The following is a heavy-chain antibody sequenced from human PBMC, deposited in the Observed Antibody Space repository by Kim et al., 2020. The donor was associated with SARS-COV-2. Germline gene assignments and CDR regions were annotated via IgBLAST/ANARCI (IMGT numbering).Heavy chain of an antibody. D-gene: IGHD3-3*01. Sequence: SGPTLVKPTQTLTLTCTFSGFSLSTSGMCVSWIRQPPGKALEWLARIDWDDDKYYSTSLKTRLTISKDTSKNQVVLTMTNMDPVDTATYYCARNRFYGIFGVEGYYMDVWGKGTTVTVSS. CDR1: GFSLSTSGMC. J-gene: IGHJ6*03. CDR2: IDWDDDK. CDR3: ARNRFYGIFGVEGYYMDV. V-gene: IGHV2-70*11.